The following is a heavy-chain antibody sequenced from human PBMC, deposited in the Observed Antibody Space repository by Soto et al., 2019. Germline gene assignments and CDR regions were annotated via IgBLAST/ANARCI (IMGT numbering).Heavy chain of an antibody. CDR1: GFTFSSYA. V-gene: IGHV3-23*01. CDR2: ISGSGGST. Sequence: GGSLRLSCVASGFTFSSYAMSWVRQAPGKGLEWVSAISGSGGSTYYADSVKGRFTISRDNSKNTLYLQMNSLRAEDTAVYYCAKVDVDTDMVHYWGQGTLVTVSS. J-gene: IGHJ4*02. D-gene: IGHD5-18*01. CDR3: AKVDVDTDMVHY.